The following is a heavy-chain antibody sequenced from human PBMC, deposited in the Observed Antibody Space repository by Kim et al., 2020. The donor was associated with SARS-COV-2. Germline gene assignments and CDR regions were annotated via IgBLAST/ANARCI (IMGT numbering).Heavy chain of an antibody. CDR3: ARLRVDSSGYVPRVGFHYYYYMDV. Sequence: ASVKVSCKASGYTFTSYAMHWVRKAPGQRLEWMGWINAGNGNTKYSQKFQGRVTITRDTSASTAYMELSSLRSEDTAVYYCARLRVDSSGYVPRVGFHYYYYMDVWGKGTTVTVSS. CDR1: GYTFTSYA. D-gene: IGHD3-22*01. CDR2: INAGNGNT. V-gene: IGHV1-3*01. J-gene: IGHJ6*03.